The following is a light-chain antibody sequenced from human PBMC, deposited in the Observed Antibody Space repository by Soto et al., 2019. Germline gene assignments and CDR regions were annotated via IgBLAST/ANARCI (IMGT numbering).Light chain of an antibody. J-gene: IGKJ4*01. CDR3: QQYETYPT. V-gene: IGKV1D-16*01. CDR2: GAS. CDR1: QGVGSS. Sequence: IQMTQSPSSLSASIGDRVTITCRASQGVGSSLAWYQQKPGKAPKSLIYGASSLQSRVPSRFSGSGSGTDFTLTISSLQPENFATYYCQQYETYPTFGGGTKVEIK.